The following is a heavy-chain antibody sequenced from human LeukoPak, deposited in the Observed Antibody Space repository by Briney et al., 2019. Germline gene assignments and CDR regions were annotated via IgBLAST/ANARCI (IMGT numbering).Heavy chain of an antibody. CDR3: ARPNYGFFDY. D-gene: IGHD1-7*01. CDR1: GYSFTSYW. CDR2: IYPGNSDT. J-gene: IGHJ4*02. V-gene: IGHV5-51*01. Sequence: GASVKISCKGSGYSFTSYWIGWVRQMPGKRLEWMGIIYPGNSDTRYSPSFQGQVTISADKSISTAYLQWSSLRASDTAMYYCARPNYGFFDYWGWGTLVTVSS.